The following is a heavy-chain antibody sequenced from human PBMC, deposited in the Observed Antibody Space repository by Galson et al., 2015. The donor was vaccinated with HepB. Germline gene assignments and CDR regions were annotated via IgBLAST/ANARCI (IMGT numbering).Heavy chain of an antibody. Sequence: SLRLSCAASGFTFSSYWMSWVRQAPGKGLEWVANIKQDGSEKYYVDSVKGRFTISRDNAKNSLYLQMNSLRAEDTAVYYCARGRLWATFGSYGYWGQGTLVTVSS. V-gene: IGHV3-7*03. CDR1: GFTFSSYW. CDR2: IKQDGSEK. CDR3: ARGRLWATFGSYGY. D-gene: IGHD1-26*01. J-gene: IGHJ4*02.